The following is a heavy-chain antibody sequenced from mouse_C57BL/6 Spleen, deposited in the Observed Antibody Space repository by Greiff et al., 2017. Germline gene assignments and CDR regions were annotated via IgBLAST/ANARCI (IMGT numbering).Heavy chain of an antibody. CDR3: ARLGYDYLYYYAMDY. V-gene: IGHV1-55*01. J-gene: IGHJ4*01. CDR1: GYTFTSYW. CDR2: IYPGSGST. D-gene: IGHD2-4*01. Sequence: QVQLQQPGAELVKPGASVKMSCKASGYTFTSYWITWVKQRPGQGLEWIGDIYPGSGSTNYNEKFKSKATLTVDTSSSTAYMQLSSLTSEDSAVYYCARLGYDYLYYYAMDYWGQGTSVTVSS.